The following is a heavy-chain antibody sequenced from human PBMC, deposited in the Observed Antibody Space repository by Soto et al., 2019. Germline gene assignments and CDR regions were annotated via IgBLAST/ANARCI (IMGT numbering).Heavy chain of an antibody. V-gene: IGHV1-3*01. CDR3: AREVPYGYSRFDY. D-gene: IGHD5-18*01. CDR2: VNAGNDNT. Sequence: QVHLGQSGAEVKKPGASVKVSCKTSGYTFTNNVIHWVRQAPGQRLEWMGWVNAGNDNTKWSREFQGRLTLTKDTSATTAYRELSSLTSEDTAIYFCAREVPYGYSRFDYWGQGTLVTVSS. CDR1: GYTFTNNV. J-gene: IGHJ4*02.